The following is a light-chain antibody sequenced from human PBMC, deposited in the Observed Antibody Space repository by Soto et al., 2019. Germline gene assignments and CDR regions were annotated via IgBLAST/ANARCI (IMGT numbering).Light chain of an antibody. J-gene: IGKJ1*01. CDR2: DTS. CDR1: QTVSSK. V-gene: IGKV3-11*01. Sequence: EIVLTQSPATLSSSPWERATLSCRASQTVSSKLAWYQHKPGRAPRLLIYDTSNRATGIPARFSGSGSGTDFTLTISSLEPEDFAVYYCHQRKSWPRTFGQGTKVDIK. CDR3: HQRKSWPRT.